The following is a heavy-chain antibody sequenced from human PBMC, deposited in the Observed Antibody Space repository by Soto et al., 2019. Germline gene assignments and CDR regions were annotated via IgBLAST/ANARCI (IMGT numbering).Heavy chain of an antibody. V-gene: IGHV3-21*01. J-gene: IGHJ6*02. CDR2: ISGSSSYI. CDR3: ARARAIYCSSTSCYTAGVSYYYYGMDV. Sequence: SGGSLRLSCAASGFTFSSYSMNWARQAPGKGLEWVSSISGSSSYIYYADSVKGRFTISRDNAKNSLYLQMNSLRAEDTAVYYCARARAIYCSSTSCYTAGVSYYYYGMDVWGQGTTVTVSS. CDR1: GFTFSSYS. D-gene: IGHD2-2*02.